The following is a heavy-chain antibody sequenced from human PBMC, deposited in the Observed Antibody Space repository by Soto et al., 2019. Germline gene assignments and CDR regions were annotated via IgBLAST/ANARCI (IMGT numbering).Heavy chain of an antibody. J-gene: IGHJ6*02. CDR3: ARFDRPAAEYYYYYGMDV. Sequence: GASVKVSCKASGGTFSSYAISWVRQAPGQGLEWMGGIIPIFGTANYAQKFQGRVTITADKSTSTAYMELSSLRSEDTAVYYCARFDRPAAEYYYYYGMDVWGQGTTVTVSS. V-gene: IGHV1-69*06. CDR1: GGTFSSYA. CDR2: IIPIFGTA. D-gene: IGHD2-2*01.